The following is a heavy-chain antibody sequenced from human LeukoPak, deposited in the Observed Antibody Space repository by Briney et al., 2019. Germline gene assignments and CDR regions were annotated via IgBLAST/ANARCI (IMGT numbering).Heavy chain of an antibody. CDR3: ARDNSVEDTAWWFDP. D-gene: IGHD4-23*01. CDR2: INPSGGGT. CDR1: GYTFTRYY. V-gene: IGHV1-46*01. Sequence: GASVTVSFKASGYTFTRYYMHWVRQARGQGREWMGLINPSGGGTSYAQKFQARVTMTRDMSTSTDYMELSSLRSEDAAVYYCARDNSVEDTAWWFDPWGQGTLVTVAS. J-gene: IGHJ5*02.